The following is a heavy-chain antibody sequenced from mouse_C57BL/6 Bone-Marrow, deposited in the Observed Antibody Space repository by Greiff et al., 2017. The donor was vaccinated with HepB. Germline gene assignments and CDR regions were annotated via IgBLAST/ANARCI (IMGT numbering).Heavy chain of an antibody. J-gene: IGHJ4*01. CDR2: IYPRSGNT. Sequence: VKLMESGAELARPGASVKLSCKASGYTFTSYGISWVKQRTGQGLEWIGEIYPRSGNTYYNEKFKGKATLTADKSSSTAYMELRSLTSEDSAVYFCARGITTVVEGYAMDYWGQGTSVTVSS. CDR1: GYTFTSYG. D-gene: IGHD1-1*01. V-gene: IGHV1-81*01. CDR3: ARGITTVVEGYAMDY.